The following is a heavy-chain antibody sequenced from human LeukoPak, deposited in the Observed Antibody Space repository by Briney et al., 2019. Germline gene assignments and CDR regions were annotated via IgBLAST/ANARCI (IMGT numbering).Heavy chain of an antibody. D-gene: IGHD2-15*01. Sequence: PGGSLRLSCAASGFTFSSYSMNWVRQAPGKGLEWVSSISSSSSYIYYADAVKGRFTISRDHAKNSLYLQMNSLRAEDTAVYYCARDEVAYCSGGSCYSTWFDPGGQGTLVTVSS. CDR3: ARDEVAYCSGGSCYSTWFDP. J-gene: IGHJ5*02. V-gene: IGHV3-21*06. CDR2: ISSSSSYI. CDR1: GFTFSSYS.